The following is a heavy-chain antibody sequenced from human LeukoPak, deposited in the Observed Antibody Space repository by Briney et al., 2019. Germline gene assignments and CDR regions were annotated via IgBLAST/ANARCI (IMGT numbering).Heavy chain of an antibody. CDR2: IIPILGIA. J-gene: IGHJ6*02. Sequence: SVKVSCKASGGTFSSYAISWVRQAPGQGLEWMGRIIPILGIANYAQKFQGRVTITADKSTSTAYMELSSLRSEDTAVYYCAGNPVQKVVVVLYYYGMDVWGQGTTVTVSS. V-gene: IGHV1-69*04. CDR1: GGTFSSYA. D-gene: IGHD2-15*01. CDR3: AGNPVQKVVVVLYYYGMDV.